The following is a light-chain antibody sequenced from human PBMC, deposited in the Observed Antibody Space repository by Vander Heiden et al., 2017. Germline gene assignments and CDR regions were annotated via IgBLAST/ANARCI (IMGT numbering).Light chain of an antibody. CDR3: QSYDSSLSVV. J-gene: IGLJ2*01. CDR2: GNT. V-gene: IGLV1-40*01. Sequence: QSVLTQPPSVSGAPGQRIIISCTGRSSNIGAGYGVHWYQQLPGTAPKLLIYGNTNRPSGVPDRFSGSKSGTSASLAITGLQAEDEADYYCQSYDSSLSVVFGGGTKLTVL. CDR1: SSNIGAGYG.